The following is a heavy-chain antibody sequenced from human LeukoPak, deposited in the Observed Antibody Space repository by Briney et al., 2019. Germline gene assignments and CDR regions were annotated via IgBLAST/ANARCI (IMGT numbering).Heavy chain of an antibody. D-gene: IGHD3-9*01. J-gene: IGHJ4*02. CDR3: ARDLSFDWFPYYFDY. CDR2: IFYSGNT. Sequence: SETLSLTCTVSSGSVSNSHYYWAWVRQPPGKGLEWLGSIFYSGNTHYNPSLKSPVTISIDTSKNQFSLKVSSVTAADTAIYYCARDLSFDWFPYYFDYWGQGTLVTVSS. CDR1: SGSVSNSHYY. V-gene: IGHV4-39*07.